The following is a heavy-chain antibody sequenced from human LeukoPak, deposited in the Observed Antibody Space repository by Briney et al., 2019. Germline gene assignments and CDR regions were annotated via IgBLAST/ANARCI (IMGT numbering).Heavy chain of an antibody. CDR1: GGSISSYY. Sequence: PSETLSLTCTVSGGSISSYYWSWIRQPPGKGLEWIGYIYYSRSTNYNPSLKSRVTISVDTSKNQFSLKLSSVTAADTAVYYCARLNYYDSSGYSPLFDYWGQGTLVTVSS. CDR2: IYYSRST. V-gene: IGHV4-59*12. J-gene: IGHJ4*02. D-gene: IGHD3-22*01. CDR3: ARLNYYDSSGYSPLFDY.